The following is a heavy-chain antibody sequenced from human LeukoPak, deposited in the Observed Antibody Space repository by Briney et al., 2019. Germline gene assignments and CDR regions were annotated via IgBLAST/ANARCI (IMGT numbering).Heavy chain of an antibody. J-gene: IGHJ5*02. CDR1: GYTFTSYD. CDR3: ARVESGRPTDNWLDP. V-gene: IGHV1-8*01. CDR2: MNPNSGNT. D-gene: IGHD6-25*01. Sequence: GASVKVSCKASGYTFTSYDINWVRQAAGQGLEWMGWMNPNSGNTGYAQKFQGRVTMTRNTSISTAYMELSSLRSEDTAVYYCARVESGRPTDNWLDPWGQGTLVTVSS.